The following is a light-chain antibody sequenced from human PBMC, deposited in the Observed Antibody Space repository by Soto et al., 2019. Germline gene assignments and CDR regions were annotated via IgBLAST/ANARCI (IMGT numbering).Light chain of an antibody. V-gene: IGKV1-5*03. J-gene: IGKJ4*01. Sequence: DIPMTQSPSTLSASVGDRVTITCRASQSISTWLAWYQQKPGKAPKVLICKASSLEIGVPSRFSGSGSGTEFTLTISSLQPDDFATYFCQQYYNYPLTFGGGTKVEIK. CDR2: KAS. CDR1: QSISTW. CDR3: QQYYNYPLT.